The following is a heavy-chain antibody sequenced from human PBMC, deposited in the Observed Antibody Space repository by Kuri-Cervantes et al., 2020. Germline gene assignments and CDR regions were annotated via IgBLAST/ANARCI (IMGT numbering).Heavy chain of an antibody. V-gene: IGHV4-61*01. Sequence: SETLSLTRTVSGGSVSSGSYYWSWIRQPPGKGLEWIGYIYYSGSTNYNPSLKSRVTISVDTSKNQFSLKLSSVTAADTAVYYCARLRRDGYNFAYFDYWGQGTLVTVSS. D-gene: IGHD5-24*01. CDR1: GGSVSSGSYY. J-gene: IGHJ4*02. CDR2: IYYSGST. CDR3: ARLRRDGYNFAYFDY.